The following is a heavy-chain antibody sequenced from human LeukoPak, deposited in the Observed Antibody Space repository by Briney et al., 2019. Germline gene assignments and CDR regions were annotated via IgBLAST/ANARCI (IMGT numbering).Heavy chain of an antibody. CDR3: AGGSYGERFDY. CDR2: ISYDGSNK. D-gene: IGHD1-26*01. CDR1: GFTFSTYG. J-gene: IGHJ4*02. Sequence: GGSLRLSCAASGFTFSTYGMNWVRQAPGKGLEWVAVISYDGSNKYYADSVKGRFTISRDNSKNTLYLQMNNLRAEDTAVYYCAGGSYGERFDYWGQGTLVTVSS. V-gene: IGHV3-30*03.